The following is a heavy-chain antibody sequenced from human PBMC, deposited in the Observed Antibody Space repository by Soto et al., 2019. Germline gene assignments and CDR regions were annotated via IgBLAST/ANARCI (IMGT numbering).Heavy chain of an antibody. CDR3: AKSPAAATLNWFDP. Sequence: PGGSLRLSCAASGFNSKNYGVNWVRQAPGKGLEWVAGISGSGDSTYYGDSVKGRFTISRDNSLHTVYLQMDGLRADDTAIYYCAKSPAAATLNWFDPWGQGSLVTVSS. D-gene: IGHD2-2*01. J-gene: IGHJ5*02. V-gene: IGHV3-23*01. CDR2: ISGSGDST. CDR1: GFNSKNYG.